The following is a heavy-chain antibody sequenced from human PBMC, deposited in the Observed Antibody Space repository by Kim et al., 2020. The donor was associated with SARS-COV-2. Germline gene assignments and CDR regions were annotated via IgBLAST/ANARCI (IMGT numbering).Heavy chain of an antibody. V-gene: IGHV3-49*04. CDR1: GFTFGDYA. Sequence: GGSLRLSCTASGFTFGDYAMSWVRQAPGKGLEWVGFIRSKAYGGTTEYAASVKGRFTISRDDSKSIAYLQMNSLKTEDTAVYYCTRHSIAVAGFDYWGQGTLVTVSS. CDR3: TRHSIAVAGFDY. J-gene: IGHJ4*02. D-gene: IGHD6-19*01. CDR2: IRSKAYGGTT.